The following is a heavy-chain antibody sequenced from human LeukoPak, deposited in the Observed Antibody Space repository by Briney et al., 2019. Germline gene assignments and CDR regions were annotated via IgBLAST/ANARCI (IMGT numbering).Heavy chain of an antibody. CDR2: INGEATNT. Sequence: GGSLRLSCAASGFTVSSNYMSWVRQAPGKGLEWVSAINGEATNTFYAESVKGRFTISRDNSKNTLYLQMSDLRAEDTALYYCVKRDYYDTTTFSPLFQHWGQGTLVTVSS. D-gene: IGHD3-22*01. J-gene: IGHJ1*01. CDR3: VKRDYYDTTTFSPLFQH. CDR1: GFTVSSNY. V-gene: IGHV3-23*01.